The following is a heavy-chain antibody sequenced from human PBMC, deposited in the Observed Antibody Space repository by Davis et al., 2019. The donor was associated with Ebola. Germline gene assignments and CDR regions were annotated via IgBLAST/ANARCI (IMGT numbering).Heavy chain of an antibody. CDR1: GFTFSTYT. D-gene: IGHD2-8*02. J-gene: IGHJ3*02. CDR3: ATPGAVDGAFDI. CDR2: ISYDGSNK. Sequence: PGGSLRLSCAASGFTFSTYTMHWVRQAPGKGLEWVALISYDGSNKYYTDSVKGRFTISRDNSKNTLYLQMNSLRTEDTAVYYCATPGAVDGAFDIWGQGTMVTVSS. V-gene: IGHV3-30*04.